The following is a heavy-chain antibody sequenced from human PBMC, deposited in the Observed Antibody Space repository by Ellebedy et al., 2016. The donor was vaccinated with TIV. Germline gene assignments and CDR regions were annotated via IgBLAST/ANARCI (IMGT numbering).Heavy chain of an antibody. CDR1: GFTFSSYG. CDR3: ARVIRSTTGGFDY. CDR2: ISYDGSNK. J-gene: IGHJ4*02. Sequence: PGGSLRLSCAAPGFTFSSYGMHWVRQAPGKGLEWVAVISYDGSNKYYADSVKGRFTISRDNSKNTLYLQMNSLRAEDTAVYYCARVIRSTTGGFDYWGQGTLVTVSS. V-gene: IGHV3-30*06. D-gene: IGHD4-17*01.